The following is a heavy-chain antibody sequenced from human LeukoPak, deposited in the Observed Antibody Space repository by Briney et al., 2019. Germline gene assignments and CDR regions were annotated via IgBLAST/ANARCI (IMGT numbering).Heavy chain of an antibody. CDR1: GFSFSGNS. V-gene: IGHV3-21*01. CDR2: ISRTSTYI. CDR3: ARDLWV. Sequence: GGSLRLSCVGSGFSFSGNSMNWVRQAPGKGLEWVSGISRTSTYIYYADSVQGRFTISRDNAKNTLYLQMNSLRAEDTAVYYCARDLWVGGQGTLVTVSS. J-gene: IGHJ4*02. D-gene: IGHD3-16*01.